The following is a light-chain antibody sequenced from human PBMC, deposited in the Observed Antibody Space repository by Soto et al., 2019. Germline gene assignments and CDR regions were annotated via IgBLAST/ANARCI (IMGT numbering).Light chain of an antibody. CDR1: SGDVGNYNL. V-gene: IGLV2-23*01. J-gene: IGLJ7*01. Sequence: QSALTQPASVSGSPGQSITISCSGVSGDVGNYNLVSWYQQYPGKAPALLIYEDDKRPSGVSSRFSGSKSDSTASLTISGLQAEDEADYYCCLYLGGTSVFGGGTQLTVL. CDR3: CLYLGGTSV. CDR2: EDD.